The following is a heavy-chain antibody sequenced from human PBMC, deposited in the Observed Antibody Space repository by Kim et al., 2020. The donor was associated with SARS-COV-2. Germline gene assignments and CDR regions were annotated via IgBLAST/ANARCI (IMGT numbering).Heavy chain of an antibody. J-gene: IGHJ4*02. D-gene: IGHD6-13*01. CDR2: ISGSGGST. CDR1: GFTFSNYA. V-gene: IGHV3-23*01. Sequence: GGSLRLSCAASGFTFSNYAMSWVRQAPGKGLEWVSAISGSGGSTYYADSVKGRFTISRDNSKNTLYLQMNSLRAEDTAVYYCAKDRGYSSSWYRGYFDYWGQGTLVTVSS. CDR3: AKDRGYSSSWYRGYFDY.